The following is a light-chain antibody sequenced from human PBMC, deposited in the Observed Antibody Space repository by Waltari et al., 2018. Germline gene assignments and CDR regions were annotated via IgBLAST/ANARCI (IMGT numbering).Light chain of an antibody. CDR3: MQATHWPVT. CDR2: KVS. CDR1: QSLVYTDGISY. J-gene: IGKJ5*01. Sequence: DGGLTQYPLCLPVTLGQPASISCRSSQSLVYTDGISYMHWFHQRPGQAPRRLIYKVSNRDSGVPDRFSGSGSGTDFTLMISSVEADDVGVYFCMQATHWPVTFGQGTRLEIK. V-gene: IGKV2-30*01.